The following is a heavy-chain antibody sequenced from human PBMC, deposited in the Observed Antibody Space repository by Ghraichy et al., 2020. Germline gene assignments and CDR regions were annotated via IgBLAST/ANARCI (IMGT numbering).Heavy chain of an antibody. Sequence: ESLNISCTVSGGSISSYYWSWIRQPPGKGLEWIGYIYYSGSTNYNPSLKSRVTISVDTSKNQFSLKLSSVTAADTAVYYCASLPRVEHYYYGMDVWGQGTTVTVSS. CDR3: ASLPRVEHYYYGMDV. CDR1: GGSISSYY. CDR2: IYYSGST. D-gene: IGHD5-24*01. J-gene: IGHJ6*02. V-gene: IGHV4-59*08.